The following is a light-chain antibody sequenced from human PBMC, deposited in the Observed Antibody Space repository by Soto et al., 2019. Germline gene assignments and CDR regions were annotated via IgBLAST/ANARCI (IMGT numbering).Light chain of an antibody. V-gene: IGKV3-11*01. CDR2: DAS. J-gene: IGKJ1*01. CDR1: QSVSSY. CDR3: HQRSNCPPWT. Sequence: EIVLTQSPATLSLSPGERATLSCRASQSVSSYLAWYQQKPGQAPRLLIYDASNRATGIPARFSGSGSGTDFTLTISSLEPEDFAVYSCHQRSNCPPWTFGQGTKVAIK.